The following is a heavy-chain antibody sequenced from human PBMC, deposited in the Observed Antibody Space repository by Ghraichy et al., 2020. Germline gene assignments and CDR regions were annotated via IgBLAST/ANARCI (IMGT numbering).Heavy chain of an antibody. CDR1: GFSVSTSGMS. V-gene: IGHV2-70*04. CDR2: IDWDDDK. CDR3: ARLLGRGGYSSGEEDF. D-gene: IGHD5-18*01. J-gene: IGHJ4*02. Sequence: QTLSLTCTCSGFSVSTSGMSVSWIRQPPGKALEWLARIDWDDDKFYTTSLETRLTISKDTSKNHVVLTLTNMDPVDTATYYCARLLGRGGYSSGEEDFWGQGTLVTVSS.